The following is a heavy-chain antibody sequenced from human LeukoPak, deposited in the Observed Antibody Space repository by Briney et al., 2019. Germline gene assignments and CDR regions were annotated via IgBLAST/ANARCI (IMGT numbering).Heavy chain of an antibody. CDR1: GVSFSSSG. D-gene: IGHD6-13*01. J-gene: IGHJ3*01. Sequence: LAGRSLSLSCAASGVSFSSSGSYWVRQAPGKGLEWVAVIWYDGSNKYYADSVKGRFTISRDNSMNTLYLQMNSLRAEGTAVYYCARPSSSMQLNAFDFWGQGTMVTVSS. CDR2: IWYDGSNK. CDR3: ARPSSSMQLNAFDF. V-gene: IGHV3-33*01.